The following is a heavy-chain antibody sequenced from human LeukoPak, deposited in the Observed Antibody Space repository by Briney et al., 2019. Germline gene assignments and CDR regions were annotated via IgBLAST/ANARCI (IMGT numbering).Heavy chain of an antibody. Sequence: GGSMRLSCAASGFTFSSYAMSWVRQAPGKGLEWVSAISGSGGSTYYADSVKGRFTISRDNSKNTLYLQMNSLRAEDTAVYYCAKGAAAGLYYYGMDVWGKGTTVTVSS. CDR2: ISGSGGST. D-gene: IGHD6-13*01. CDR3: AKGAAAGLYYYGMDV. V-gene: IGHV3-23*01. J-gene: IGHJ6*04. CDR1: GFTFSSYA.